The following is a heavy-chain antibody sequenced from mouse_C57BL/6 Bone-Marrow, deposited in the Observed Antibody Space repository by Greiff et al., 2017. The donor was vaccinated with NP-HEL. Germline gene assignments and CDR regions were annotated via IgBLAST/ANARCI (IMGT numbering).Heavy chain of an antibody. CDR1: GYTFTNYW. V-gene: IGHV1-63*01. CDR2: IYPGGGYT. J-gene: IGHJ1*03. D-gene: IGHD1-1*01. CDR3: ARSRITTVVATPYWYFDV. Sequence: VQVVESGAELVRPGTSVKMSCKASGYTFTNYWIGWAKQRPGHGLEWIGDIYPGGGYTNYNEKFKGKATLTADKSSSTAYMQFSSLTSEDSAIYYCARSRITTVVATPYWYFDVWGTGTTVTVSS.